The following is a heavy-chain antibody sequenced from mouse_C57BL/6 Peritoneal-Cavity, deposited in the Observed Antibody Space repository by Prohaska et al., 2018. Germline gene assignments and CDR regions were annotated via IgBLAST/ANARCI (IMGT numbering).Heavy chain of an antibody. Sequence: QVQLQQPGAELVKPGASVKLSCKASGYTFTSYWMQWVKQRPGQGLEWIGEIDTSDSYTNYNQKCKGKATLTVDTSSSTAYMQLSSMTSEDSAVYYCALYGNYGNWGQGTLVTVSA. D-gene: IGHD2-1*01. V-gene: IGHV1-50*01. J-gene: IGHJ3*01. CDR2: IDTSDSYT. CDR3: ALYGNYGN. CDR1: GYTFTSYW.